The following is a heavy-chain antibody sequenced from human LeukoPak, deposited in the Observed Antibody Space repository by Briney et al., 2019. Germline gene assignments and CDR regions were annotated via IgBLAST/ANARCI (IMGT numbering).Heavy chain of an antibody. CDR1: GGSFSGYY. CDR3: ARGRRVFGVVIIKGSFDY. Sequence: PSETLSLTCAVYGGSFSGYYWSWIRQPPGKGLEWIGEINHSGSTNYNPSLKSRVPISVDTSKNQFSLKLSSVTAADTAVYYCARGRRVFGVVIIKGSFDYWSQGTLVTVSS. D-gene: IGHD3-3*01. CDR2: INHSGST. V-gene: IGHV4-34*01. J-gene: IGHJ4*02.